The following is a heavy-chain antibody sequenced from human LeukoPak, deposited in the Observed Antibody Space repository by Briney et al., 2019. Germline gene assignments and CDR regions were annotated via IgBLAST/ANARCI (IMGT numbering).Heavy chain of an antibody. D-gene: IGHD3-22*01. Sequence: PGGSLRLSCAASGFLFSNYAMSWVRQAPGKGLEWVSAISGSGDSTYYTDSVKGRFTISRDNSKNTLYLQMNSLRAEDTAVYYCAKDHHYYDSSGYFYDSRYFGYWGQGTLVTVSS. J-gene: IGHJ4*02. V-gene: IGHV3-23*01. CDR1: GFLFSNYA. CDR2: ISGSGDST. CDR3: AKDHHYYDSSGYFYDSRYFGY.